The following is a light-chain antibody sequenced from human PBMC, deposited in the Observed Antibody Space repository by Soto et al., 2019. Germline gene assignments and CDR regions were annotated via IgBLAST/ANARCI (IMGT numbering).Light chain of an antibody. CDR3: QQYNNWPRT. J-gene: IGKJ2*01. CDR2: GAS. V-gene: IGKV3-15*01. CDR1: QSISSD. Sequence: ETVMTQSPATLSVSPGERATLSCRASQSISSDLAWYQHKPGQAPRLLIYGASTMATGIPVRFSGSGSGTEFTLTISSLQSEDFAVYYCQQYNNWPRTFGQGTKLEIK.